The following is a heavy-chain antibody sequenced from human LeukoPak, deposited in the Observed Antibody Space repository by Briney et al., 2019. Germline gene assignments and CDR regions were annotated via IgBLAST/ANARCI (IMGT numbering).Heavy chain of an antibody. Sequence: ASVKVSCKASGGTFSSYGISWVRQAPGQGLEWMGWISAYNGNTNYAQKLQGRVTMTTDTSTSTAYMELRSLRSDDTAVYYCARGSGSSWYESFDYWGQGTLVTVSS. V-gene: IGHV1-18*01. CDR2: ISAYNGNT. CDR3: ARGSGSSWYESFDY. J-gene: IGHJ4*02. D-gene: IGHD6-13*01. CDR1: GGTFSSYG.